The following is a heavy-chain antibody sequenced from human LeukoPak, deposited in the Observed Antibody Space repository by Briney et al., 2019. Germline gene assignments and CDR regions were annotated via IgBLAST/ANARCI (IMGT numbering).Heavy chain of an antibody. V-gene: IGHV3-74*01. CDR3: AKSFWWFGEFSPFDY. Sequence: GGSLRLSCAASGFTFSSYWMHWVRQAPGKGLVWVSRIKGDGSSTSYADSVKGRFTISRDNAKNSLYLQMNSLRAEDTAVYYCAKSFWWFGEFSPFDYWGQGTLVTVSS. J-gene: IGHJ4*02. D-gene: IGHD3-10*01. CDR2: IKGDGSST. CDR1: GFTFSSYW.